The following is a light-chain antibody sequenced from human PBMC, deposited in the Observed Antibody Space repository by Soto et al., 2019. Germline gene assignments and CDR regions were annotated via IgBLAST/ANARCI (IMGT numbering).Light chain of an antibody. CDR1: SSDVGAYNY. CDR3: SSYTSSSTNV. V-gene: IGLV2-14*01. J-gene: IGLJ1*01. Sequence: QSVLTQPAYVSGSPGQSITISCTGPSSDVGAYNYVSWYQQLPGKAPKLMIYEVSNRPSGVSNRFSGSKSGNTASLTISGLQAEDEADYYCSSYTSSSTNVFGTGTKVTVL. CDR2: EVS.